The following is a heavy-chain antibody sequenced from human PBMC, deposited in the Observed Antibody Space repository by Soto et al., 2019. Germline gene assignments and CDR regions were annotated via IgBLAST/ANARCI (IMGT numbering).Heavy chain of an antibody. V-gene: IGHV3-53*01. CDR2: IYSGGST. J-gene: IGHJ4*02. CDR1: GFTASSND. CDR3: ARETPQERYYYDSSGYLDY. Sequence: GGSLRLSCADSGFTASSNDMSWVRQAPGKGLEWVSVIYSGGSTYYADSVKGRFTISRDNSKNTLYLQMNSLRAEDTAVYYCARETPQERYYYDSSGYLDYWGQGTLVTVSS. D-gene: IGHD3-22*01.